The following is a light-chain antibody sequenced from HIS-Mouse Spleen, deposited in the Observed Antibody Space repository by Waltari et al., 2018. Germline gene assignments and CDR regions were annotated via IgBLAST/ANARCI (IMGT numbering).Light chain of an antibody. V-gene: IGKV3-15*01. CDR3: QHYNNWWT. Sequence: EIVMTQSPATLSVSPGERATLSCRASQSVSSNLAWYQQNPGQGPRLLSYGASTRATGIPARFSGSGSGTEFTLTISSLQSEDFAVYYCQHYNNWWTFGQGTKVEIK. CDR2: GAS. J-gene: IGKJ1*01. CDR1: QSVSSN.